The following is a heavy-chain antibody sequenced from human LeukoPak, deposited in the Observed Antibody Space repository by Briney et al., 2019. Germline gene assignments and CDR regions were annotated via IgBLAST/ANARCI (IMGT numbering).Heavy chain of an antibody. V-gene: IGHV3-23*01. CDR2: ISGSGGST. Sequence: GGSLRLSCAASGFTFSSYAMSWVRQAPGKGLEWVSAISGSGGSTYYADSVKGRFTISRDNSKNTLYLQMNSLRAEDTAVYYCAKGAGDIVVVPAASPVRRRGPDYFDYWAREPWSPSPQ. J-gene: IGHJ4*02. CDR1: GFTFSSYA. D-gene: IGHD2-2*01. CDR3: AKGAGDIVVVPAASPVRRRGPDYFDY.